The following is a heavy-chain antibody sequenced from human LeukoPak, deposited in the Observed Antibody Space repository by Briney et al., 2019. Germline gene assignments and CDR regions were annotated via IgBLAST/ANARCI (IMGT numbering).Heavy chain of an antibody. V-gene: IGHV1-2*02. D-gene: IGHD3-22*01. Sequence: ASVKVSCKASGYTFTGYYMHWVRQAPGQGLEWMGWINPNSGGTNYAQKFQGRVTMTRDTSISTAYMELSRLRSGDTAVYYCARDLLYYDIAGAWGQGTLVTVSS. CDR2: INPNSGGT. CDR1: GYTFTGYY. J-gene: IGHJ5*02. CDR3: ARDLLYYDIAGA.